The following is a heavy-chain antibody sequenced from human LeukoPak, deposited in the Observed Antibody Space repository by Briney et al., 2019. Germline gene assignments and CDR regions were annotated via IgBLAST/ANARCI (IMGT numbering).Heavy chain of an antibody. CDR3: TRHYGWSNYN. J-gene: IGHJ1*01. V-gene: IGHV3-7*01. CDR1: GFTFSADW. Sequence: PGGSLRLSCAASGFTFSADWMAWVRQAPGKGLEWVANIKQDGSEKYYVASVRGRFTISRDNPKNSLYLQMNSLRADDTAVYYCTRHYGWSNYNWGQGTLVTVSS. CDR2: IKQDGSEK. D-gene: IGHD6-19*01.